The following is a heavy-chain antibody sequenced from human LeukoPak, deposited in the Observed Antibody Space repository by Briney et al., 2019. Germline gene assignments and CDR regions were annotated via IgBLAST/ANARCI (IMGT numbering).Heavy chain of an antibody. D-gene: IGHD6-13*01. CDR2: IKQDGSEK. CDR1: GFTFSSYW. Sequence: GGSLRLSCAASGFTFSSYWMSWVRQAPGKGLEWVANIKQDGSEKYYVDSVKGRFTISRDNAKNSLYLQMNSLRAEDTAVYYCARDVLTRPSLIKRHSRAGYWGQGTLVTVSS. CDR3: ARDVLTRPSLIKRHSRAGY. J-gene: IGHJ4*02. V-gene: IGHV3-7*01.